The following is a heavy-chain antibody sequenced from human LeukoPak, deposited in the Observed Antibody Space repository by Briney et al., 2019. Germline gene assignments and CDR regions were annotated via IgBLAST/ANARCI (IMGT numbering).Heavy chain of an antibody. CDR3: ARRGGSGGYFDY. CDR2: IYHSGST. Sequence: SETLSLTCTVSGYSISSGYYWGWIRQPPGKGLEWIGSIYHSGSTYYNPSLKSRVTISVDKSKNKFSLKLSSVPAADTAVYYCARRGGSGGYFDYWGQGTLVTVSS. D-gene: IGHD2-15*01. V-gene: IGHV4-38-2*02. J-gene: IGHJ4*02. CDR1: GYSISSGYY.